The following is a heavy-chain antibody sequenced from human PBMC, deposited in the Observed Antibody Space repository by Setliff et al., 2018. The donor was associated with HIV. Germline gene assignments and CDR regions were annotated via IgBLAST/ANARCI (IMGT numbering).Heavy chain of an antibody. Sequence: GGSLRLSCAASGFTFSNYPVHWVRQAPGKGLDWVAVIEYDGRKMYYADSVEGRFTISRDNSRNTVFLQMDSLRVEDTAVYYCTKTMYSSRWSGFDYWGQGTPVTVSS. CDR2: IEYDGRKM. CDR1: GFTFSNYP. J-gene: IGHJ4*02. CDR3: TKTMYSSRWSGFDY. D-gene: IGHD6-13*01. V-gene: IGHV3-30*04.